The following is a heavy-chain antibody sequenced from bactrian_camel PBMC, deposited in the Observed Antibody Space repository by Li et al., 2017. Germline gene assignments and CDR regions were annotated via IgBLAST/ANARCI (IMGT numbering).Heavy chain of an antibody. J-gene: IGHJ4*01. V-gene: IGHV3S53*01. CDR1: GYITFRCD. CDR2: ISSAGTT. CDR3: AADPDQNVGAITATLVLSDYAY. Sequence: HVQLVESGGDSVQAGGSLKLSCAASGYITFRCDMGWYRQAPGKRRELVSSISSAGTTSYADSVKGRFTISRDNAKNILYLQMDNLTPEDTAMYYCAADPDQNVGAITATLVLSDYAYWGQGTQVTVS. D-gene: IGHD5*01.